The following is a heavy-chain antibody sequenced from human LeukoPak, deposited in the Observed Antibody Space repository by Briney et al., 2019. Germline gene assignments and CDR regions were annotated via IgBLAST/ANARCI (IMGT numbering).Heavy chain of an antibody. J-gene: IGHJ4*02. CDR1: GGSISSYY. CDR2: IYCSGST. D-gene: IGHD3-10*01. CDR3: ARQGGSGSYYPPHFDY. V-gene: IGHV4-59*01. Sequence: SETLSLTCTVSGGSISSYYWSWIRQPPGKGLEWIGYIYCSGSTNYNPSLKSRVTISVDTSKNQFSLKLSSVTAADTAVYYCARQGGSGSYYPPHFDYWGQGTLVTVSS.